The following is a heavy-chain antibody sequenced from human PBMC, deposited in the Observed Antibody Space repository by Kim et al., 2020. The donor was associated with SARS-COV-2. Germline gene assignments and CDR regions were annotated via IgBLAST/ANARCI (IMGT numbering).Heavy chain of an antibody. CDR1: GGSITTNY. V-gene: IGHV4-59*01. CDR3: ARVLGNHNWFDP. CDR2: IKYSGTT. D-gene: IGHD2-8*02. Sequence: SETLSLTCTVSGGSITTNYWSWIRQPPGKGLEWIGLIKYSGTTNYNPSLKSRVTISVDTSKTQFSLRLSSVTAADTAVYYCARVLGNHNWFDPWGQGALVTVSS. J-gene: IGHJ5*02.